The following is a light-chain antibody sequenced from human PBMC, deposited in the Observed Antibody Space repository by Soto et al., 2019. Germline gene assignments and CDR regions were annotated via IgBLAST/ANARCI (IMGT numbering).Light chain of an antibody. CDR2: DVS. J-gene: IGLJ1*01. CDR1: SSVVGGYNY. Sequence: QSALTQPASVSGSPGQSITISCTGTSSVVGGYNYVSWYQQHPAKVPKLMIYDVSNRPSGVSDRFSGSKSGNTASLTISGLQAEDEADYYCYSYTTSSTYVFGTGTKVTVL. CDR3: YSYTTSSTYV. V-gene: IGLV2-14*01.